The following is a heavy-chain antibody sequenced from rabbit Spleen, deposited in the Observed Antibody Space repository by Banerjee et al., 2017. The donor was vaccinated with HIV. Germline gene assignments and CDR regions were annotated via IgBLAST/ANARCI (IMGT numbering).Heavy chain of an antibody. CDR2: IDPVFGIT. Sequence: QLEESAGGLVQPGGSLKLSCKASGFTLSSYYMNWVRQAPGKGLEWIGYIDPVFGITYYANWVSGRFSISRENAQNTVFLQMTSLTAADTATYFCARDGAGGSYFALWGQGTLVT. CDR3: ARDGAGGSYFAL. V-gene: IGHV1S7*01. D-gene: IGHD8-1*01. CDR1: GFTLSSYY. J-gene: IGHJ4*01.